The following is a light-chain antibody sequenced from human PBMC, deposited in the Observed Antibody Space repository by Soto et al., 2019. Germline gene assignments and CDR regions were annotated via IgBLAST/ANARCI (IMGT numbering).Light chain of an antibody. Sequence: QSALTQPASVSGSPGQSITISCTGTSSDVGAYDFVSWYQQHPDKAPKLMIYEVRGRPSGGSNRFSGSKSFNTATLTISGLQAEDEADYYCSSHTTRNTRVFGTGTKVTVL. CDR2: EVR. J-gene: IGLJ1*01. CDR1: SSDVGAYDF. CDR3: SSHTTRNTRV. V-gene: IGLV2-14*03.